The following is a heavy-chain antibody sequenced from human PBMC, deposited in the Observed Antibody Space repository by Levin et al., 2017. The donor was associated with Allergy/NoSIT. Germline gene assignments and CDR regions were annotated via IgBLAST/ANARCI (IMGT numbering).Heavy chain of an antibody. Sequence: TGGSLRLSCAASGFTFSSYAMHWVRQAPGKGLEWVAVISYDGSNKYYADSVKGRFTISRDNSKNTLYLQMNSLRAEDTAVYYCAREGTYDSSGSFDYWGQGTLVTVSS. D-gene: IGHD3-22*01. J-gene: IGHJ4*02. CDR1: GFTFSSYA. V-gene: IGHV3-30-3*01. CDR2: ISYDGSNK. CDR3: AREGTYDSSGSFDY.